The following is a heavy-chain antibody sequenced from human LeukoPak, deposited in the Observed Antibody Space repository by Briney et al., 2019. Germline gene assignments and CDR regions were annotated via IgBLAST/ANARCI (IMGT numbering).Heavy chain of an antibody. D-gene: IGHD2-2*01. V-gene: IGHV4-4*09. CDR2: IYTSGST. Sequence: SETLSLTCTVSGGSISSYYWSWIRQPPGKGLEWIGYIYTSGSTNYNPSLKSRVTLSVDTSKNQFSLKLSSVTAADTAVYYCARAGYCSSTSCWWFDPWGQGTLVTVSS. CDR3: ARAGYCSSTSCWWFDP. CDR1: GGSISSYY. J-gene: IGHJ5*02.